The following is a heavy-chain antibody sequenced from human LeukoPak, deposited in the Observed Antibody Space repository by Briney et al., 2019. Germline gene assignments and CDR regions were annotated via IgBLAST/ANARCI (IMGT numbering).Heavy chain of an antibody. V-gene: IGHV4-34*01. CDR1: VGSFSGYY. J-gene: IGHJ2*01. Sequence: SETLSLTCAVYVGSFSGYYWSWIRQPPGKGLEWIGEINHSGSTNYNPSLKSRVTISVDTSKNHFSLKLSSETAADTAVYYCARGRRVVRGLLYWHFDLWGRGALVTVSS. CDR2: INHSGST. CDR3: ARGRRVVRGLLYWHFDL. D-gene: IGHD3-10*01.